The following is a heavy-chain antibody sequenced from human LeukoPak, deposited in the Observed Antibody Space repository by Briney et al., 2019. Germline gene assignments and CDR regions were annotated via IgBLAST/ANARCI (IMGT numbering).Heavy chain of an antibody. CDR2: IRYDGSNK. D-gene: IGHD1-14*01. J-gene: IGHJ4*02. CDR3: AKDPRNAPNFDY. CDR1: GFTFSSYG. Sequence: GGSLRLSCAASGFTFSSYGMHWIRQAPGKGLEWVAFIRYDGSNKYYADSVKSRFTISRDNSKNTLYLQMNSLRAEDTAVYYCAKDPRNAPNFDYWGQGTLVTVSS. V-gene: IGHV3-30*02.